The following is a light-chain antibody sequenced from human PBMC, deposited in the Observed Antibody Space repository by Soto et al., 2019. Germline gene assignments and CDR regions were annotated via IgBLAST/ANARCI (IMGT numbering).Light chain of an antibody. Sequence: DIQMTQSPSSLASVGDRVTITCRASQGISNYLAWYQQQPGKVPKLLIYVASTLQSGVPSRFSGSGSGTDFTLTISSLQPEDVATYYCQKYNSAPWTFGQGTKVEIK. CDR2: VAS. J-gene: IGKJ1*01. CDR1: QGISNY. CDR3: QKYNSAPWT. V-gene: IGKV1-27*01.